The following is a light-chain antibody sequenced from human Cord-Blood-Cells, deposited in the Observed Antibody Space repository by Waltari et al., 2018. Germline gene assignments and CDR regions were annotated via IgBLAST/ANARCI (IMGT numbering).Light chain of an antibody. CDR2: EDS. Sequence: SYELPQPPSVSVSPGQTARITCSGDALPKKYAYWYPQKSGQAPVLVIYEDSKRPSGIPERFSGSSSGTMATLTISGGQVEDEADYYCYSTDSSGNHWVFGGGTKLTVL. J-gene: IGLJ3*02. CDR3: YSTDSSGNHWV. V-gene: IGLV3-10*01. CDR1: ALPKKY.